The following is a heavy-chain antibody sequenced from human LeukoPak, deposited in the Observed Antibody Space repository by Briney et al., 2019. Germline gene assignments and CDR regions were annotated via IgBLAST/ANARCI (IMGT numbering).Heavy chain of an antibody. CDR1: GFTFSSYA. J-gene: IGHJ6*03. CDR3: ARARYSSSSLFYYYYYMDV. Sequence: GGSLRLSCAASGFTFSSYAMHWVRQAPGKGLEWVAVISDDGSNKYYADSVKGRFTISRDNSKNTLYLQMNSLRAEDTAVYYCARARYSSSSLFYYYYYMDVWGKGTTVTVSS. V-gene: IGHV3-30-3*01. D-gene: IGHD6-6*01. CDR2: ISDDGSNK.